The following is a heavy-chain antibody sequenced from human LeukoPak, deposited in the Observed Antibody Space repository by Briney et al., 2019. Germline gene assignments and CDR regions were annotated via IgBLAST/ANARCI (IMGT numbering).Heavy chain of an antibody. CDR2: INHGGST. D-gene: IGHD3-22*01. CDR3: ARRYYYDSSGLYYFDY. V-gene: IGHV4-34*01. CDR1: GGSFSGYY. Sequence: SETLSLTCAVYGGSFSGYYWSWIRQPPGKGLEWIGEINHGGSTNYNPSLKSRVTISVDTSKNQFSLKLSSVTAADTAVYYCARRYYYDSSGLYYFDYWGQGTLVTVSS. J-gene: IGHJ4*02.